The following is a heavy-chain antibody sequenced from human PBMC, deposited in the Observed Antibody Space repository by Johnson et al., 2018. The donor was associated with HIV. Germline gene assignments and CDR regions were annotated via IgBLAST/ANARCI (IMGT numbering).Heavy chain of an antibody. CDR1: GFTFDDYG. D-gene: IGHD3-10*01. Sequence: VQLVESGGGVVRPGGSLRLSCAASGFTFDDYGMSWVRQAPGKGLEWVSGINWNGGSTGYADSVKGRFTISRDNAKNSLYLQMNSLRAEDTALYYCARQHYYGSGSYPGAFDIWGQGTIVTVSS. CDR3: ARQHYYGSGSYPGAFDI. V-gene: IGHV3-20*04. J-gene: IGHJ3*02. CDR2: INWNGGST.